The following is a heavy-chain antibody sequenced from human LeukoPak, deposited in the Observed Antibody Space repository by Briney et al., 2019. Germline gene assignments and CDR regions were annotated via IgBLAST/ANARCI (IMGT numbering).Heavy chain of an antibody. Sequence: GGSLRLSCAASGFNFNDYAMTWVRQAPGKGLGWVSGISGGSGNRDYGDSVKGRFTISRDNSKSTLYLHMSGLRDEDTGVYFCVKGQEFLEYIYDFWGQGTLVSVSS. V-gene: IGHV3-23*01. J-gene: IGHJ4*02. CDR1: GFNFNDYA. CDR2: ISGGSGNR. CDR3: VKGQEFLEYIYDF. D-gene: IGHD3-3*01.